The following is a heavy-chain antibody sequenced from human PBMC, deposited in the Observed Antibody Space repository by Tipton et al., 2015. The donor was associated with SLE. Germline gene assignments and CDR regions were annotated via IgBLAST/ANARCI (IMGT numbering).Heavy chain of an antibody. CDR3: ARSFPTQLVVDY. J-gene: IGHJ4*02. Sequence: TLSLTCTVSGGSISSGGYYWSWIRQHPGKGLEWIGYIYYSGSTYYNPPLKSRVTISVDTSKNQFSLKLSSVTAADTAVYYCARSFPTQLVVDYWGQGTLVTVSS. CDR2: IYYSGST. V-gene: IGHV4-31*03. D-gene: IGHD6-13*01. CDR1: GGSISSGGYY.